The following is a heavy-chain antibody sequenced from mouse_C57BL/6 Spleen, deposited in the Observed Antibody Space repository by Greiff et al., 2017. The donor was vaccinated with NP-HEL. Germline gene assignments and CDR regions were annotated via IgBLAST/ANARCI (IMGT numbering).Heavy chain of an antibody. Sequence: VQLQQSGPGLVKPSQSLSLTCSVTGYSITSGYYWNWIRQFPGNKLEWMGYISYDGSNNYNPSLKNRISITRDTSKNQFFLKLNSVTTEDTATYYCARVYDYDDAWFAYWGQGTLVTVSA. CDR3: ARVYDYDDAWFAY. J-gene: IGHJ3*01. CDR1: GYSITSGYY. V-gene: IGHV3-6*01. CDR2: ISYDGSN. D-gene: IGHD2-4*01.